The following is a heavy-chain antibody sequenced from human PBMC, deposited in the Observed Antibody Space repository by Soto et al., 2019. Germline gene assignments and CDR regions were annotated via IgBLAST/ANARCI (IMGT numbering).Heavy chain of an antibody. Sequence: GGSLRLSCAASGFTFSSYSMNWVRQAPGKGLEWVSHISSSSSTIYYADSVKGRFTISRDNAKNSLYLQMNSLRDEDTAVYYCARAGSNYDILTGYYPHYGMDVWGQGTTVTVSS. CDR3: ARAGSNYDILTGYYPHYGMDV. CDR2: ISSSSSTI. J-gene: IGHJ6*02. CDR1: GFTFSSYS. D-gene: IGHD3-9*01. V-gene: IGHV3-48*02.